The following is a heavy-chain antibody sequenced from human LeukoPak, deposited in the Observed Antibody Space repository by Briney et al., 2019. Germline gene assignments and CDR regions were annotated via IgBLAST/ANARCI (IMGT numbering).Heavy chain of an antibody. D-gene: IGHD3-3*01. V-gene: IGHV1-18*01. Sequence: ASVRVSCKTSGYTFSHYGFSWVRQAPGQGLEWMGWISAYNGNTEYAQKFQGRVTLTTDTSTDTAYMEVRSLTSADTAVYFRARALWSGHYYLDYWGQGTLVTVSS. CDR3: ARALWSGHYYLDY. CDR1: GYTFSHYG. J-gene: IGHJ4*02. CDR2: ISAYNGNT.